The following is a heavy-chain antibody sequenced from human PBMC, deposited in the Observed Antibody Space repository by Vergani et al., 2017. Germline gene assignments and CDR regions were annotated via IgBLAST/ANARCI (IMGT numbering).Heavy chain of an antibody. CDR1: GYPFTSSD. V-gene: IGHV1-8*01. CDR3: ARGWRDCSSTSCSYYFDY. D-gene: IGHD2-2*01. J-gene: IGHJ4*02. Sequence: QVQLVQSGAEVKKPGASVKVSCKASGYPFTSSDINWVRQATGQGLEWMGWMNPNSGNTGYAQKFQGRGTMTRNTAISTAYMELSSLRAEDTAVYYCARGWRDCSSTSCSYYFDYWGQGTLVTVSS. CDR2: MNPNSGNT.